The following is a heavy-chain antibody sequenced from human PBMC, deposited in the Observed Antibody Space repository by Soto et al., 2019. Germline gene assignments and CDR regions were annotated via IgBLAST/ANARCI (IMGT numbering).Heavy chain of an antibody. CDR1: GGSISSSSYY. D-gene: IGHD2-21*02. Sequence: QLQLQESGPGLVKPSETLSLTCTVSGGSISSSSYYWGWIRQPPGKGLEWIGSIYYSGSTYYNPYLKSRVTISVDTSKNQFSLKLSSVTAADTAVYHCARPGPAGDFWDMDVWGQGTTVTVSS. V-gene: IGHV4-39*01. J-gene: IGHJ6*02. CDR2: IYYSGST. CDR3: ARPGPAGDFWDMDV.